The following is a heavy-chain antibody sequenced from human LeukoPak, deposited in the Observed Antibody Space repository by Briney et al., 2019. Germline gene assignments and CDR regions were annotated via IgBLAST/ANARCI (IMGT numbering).Heavy chain of an antibody. CDR2: TSESGGST. CDR1: GFTFSSYA. CDR3: ARDGPRSVSSSSYFDY. J-gene: IGHJ4*02. V-gene: IGHV3-23*01. D-gene: IGHD6-13*01. Sequence: GGSLRLSCEASGFTFSSYAMGWVRQAPGKGLEWVSVTSESGGSTHYAESVKGRFTIYRDNSMDTLYLQMNSLRAEDTALYYCARDGPRSVSSSSYFDYWGQGTLVTVSS.